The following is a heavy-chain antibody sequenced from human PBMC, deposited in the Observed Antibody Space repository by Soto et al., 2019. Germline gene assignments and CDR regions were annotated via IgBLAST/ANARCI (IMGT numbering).Heavy chain of an antibody. D-gene: IGHD3-22*01. CDR2: IYYSGST. J-gene: IGHJ4*02. Sequence: SATLSLTCTVSGLSITSSSYYWGWIGQPPGKGLEWSGSIYYSGSTYYNPSLKSRVTISVDTSKNQFSLKLSSVTAADTAVYYCARLVYDSSGYRPGWGQGTLVTVS. CDR1: GLSITSSSYY. CDR3: ARLVYDSSGYRPG. V-gene: IGHV4-39*01.